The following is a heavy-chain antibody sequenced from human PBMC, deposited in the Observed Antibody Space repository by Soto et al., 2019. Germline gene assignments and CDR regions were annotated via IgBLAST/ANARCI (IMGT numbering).Heavy chain of an antibody. CDR2: IYWDGDK. CDR3: AHRRGAYYFDY. D-gene: IGHD1-26*01. V-gene: IGHV2-5*02. J-gene: IGHJ4*02. CDR1: GFSLSTNGVG. Sequence: QITLKESGPTLVKPIQTLTLTCTFSGFSLSTNGVGVGWIRQPPGKALEWLALIYWDGDKRYSPSLKSRLTITKDTSKNQVVLTMTNMDPVDTATYYCAHRRGAYYFDYWGQGTLVTVSS.